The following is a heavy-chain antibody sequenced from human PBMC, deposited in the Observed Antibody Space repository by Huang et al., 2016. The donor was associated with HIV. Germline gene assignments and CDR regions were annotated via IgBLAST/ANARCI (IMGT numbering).Heavy chain of an antibody. V-gene: IGHV4-59*01. CDR3: AGGFSTLTGARAADY. CDR2: TSYSGSS. J-gene: IGHJ4*02. Sequence: QVQLQESGPGLVKPSETLSLPCTVSGGSIRSNCWGWIRQPPGKGLEWLGSTSYSGSSNYDPSLKSRVTIFVDTSQSQLSLKVNSVTAADTAVDYCAGGFSTLTGARAADYWGQGALVTVSS. D-gene: IGHD3-10*01. CDR1: GGSIRSNC.